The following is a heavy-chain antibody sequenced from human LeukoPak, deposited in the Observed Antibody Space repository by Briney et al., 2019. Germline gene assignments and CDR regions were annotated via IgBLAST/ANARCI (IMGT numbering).Heavy chain of an antibody. Sequence: GGSLRLSCAASGXTVSSNYMNWVRQAPGKGLEWVLVIYSGGSTYYADSVKGRFTISRDNSKNTLYLQMNSLRAEDTAVYYCARGNEYGDYYFDYWGQGTLVTVSS. CDR2: IYSGGST. D-gene: IGHD4-17*01. CDR3: ARGNEYGDYYFDY. V-gene: IGHV3-66*01. CDR1: GXTVSSNY. J-gene: IGHJ4*02.